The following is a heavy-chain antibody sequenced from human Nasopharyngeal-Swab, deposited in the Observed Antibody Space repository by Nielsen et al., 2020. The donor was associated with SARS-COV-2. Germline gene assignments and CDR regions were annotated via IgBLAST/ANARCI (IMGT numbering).Heavy chain of an antibody. V-gene: IGHV4-34*01. CDR1: GGSFSGYY. D-gene: IGHD3-16*01. CDR3: ARGRYLGIYYYGMDV. J-gene: IGHJ6*02. CDR2: INHSGST. Sequence: SETLSLTCAVYGGSFSGYYWSWIRQPPGKGLEWIGEINHSGSTNYNPSLKSRVTISVDTSKNQFSLKLSSVTAADTAVYYCARGRYLGIYYYGMDVWGQGTTVTASS.